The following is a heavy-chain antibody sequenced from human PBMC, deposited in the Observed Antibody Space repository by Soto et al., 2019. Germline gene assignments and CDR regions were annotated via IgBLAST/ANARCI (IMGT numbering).Heavy chain of an antibody. CDR3: ATSYTGYLDN. CDR1: GGSMSSGAYY. CDR2: IYYSGNT. V-gene: IGHV4-31*01. Sequence: SETLSLTCSVSGGSMSSGAYYWNWIRQHPGKGLEWIAYIYYSGNTYYNPSLRSQITISVDTSKNQISMKLTSVTDADTAVYYCATSYTGYLDNWGQGILVT. D-gene: IGHD3-9*01. J-gene: IGHJ4*02.